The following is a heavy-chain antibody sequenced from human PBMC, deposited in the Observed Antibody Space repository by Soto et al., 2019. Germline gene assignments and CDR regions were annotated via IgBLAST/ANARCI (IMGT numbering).Heavy chain of an antibody. CDR3: ARVTGRYYYGMDV. J-gene: IGHJ6*02. CDR2: INHSGST. CDR1: GGSFSGYY. Sequence: PSETLSLTCAVYGGSFSGYYWSWIRHPPGKGLEWIGEINHSGSTNYNPSLKSRVTISVDTSKNQFSLKLSSVTAADTAVYYCARVTGRYYYGMDVWGQGTTVTVSS. V-gene: IGHV4-34*01.